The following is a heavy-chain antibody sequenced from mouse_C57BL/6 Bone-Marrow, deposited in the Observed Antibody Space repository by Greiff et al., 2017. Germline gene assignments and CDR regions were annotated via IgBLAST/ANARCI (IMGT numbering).Heavy chain of an antibody. V-gene: IGHV3-8*01. CDR2: ISYSGST. D-gene: IGHD2-12*01. CDR1: GYSITSDY. J-gene: IGHJ4*01. CDR3: ARFNDGYAMDY. Sequence: EVKLMESGPGLAKPSQTLSLTCSVSGYSITSDYWNWIRKFPGNKLEYMGYISYSGSTYYNPSLKSRISITRDTSKNRYSLQLNSVTTEDTATYYCARFNDGYAMDYWGQGTSVTVSS.